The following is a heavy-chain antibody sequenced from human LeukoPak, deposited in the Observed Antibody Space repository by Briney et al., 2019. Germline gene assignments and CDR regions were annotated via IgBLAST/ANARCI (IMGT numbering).Heavy chain of an antibody. CDR1: GYTFTSYG. V-gene: IGHV1-2*02. CDR3: ARGGILTSYYYGMDV. D-gene: IGHD3-3*01. Sequence: ASVKVSCKASGYTFTSYGISWVRQAPGQGLEWMGWINPNSGGTNYAQKFQGRVTMTRDTSISTAYMELSRLRSDDTAVYYCARGGILTSYYYGMDVWGQGTTVTVSS. J-gene: IGHJ6*02. CDR2: INPNSGGT.